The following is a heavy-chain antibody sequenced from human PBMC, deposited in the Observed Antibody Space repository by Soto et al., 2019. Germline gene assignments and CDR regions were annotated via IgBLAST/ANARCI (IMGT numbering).Heavy chain of an antibody. Sequence: SETLSLACTVSGGSISSYYWSWIRQPPGKGLKWIGYIYYSGNTNYNPSLKRRVTISVDTSKNQFSLKLSSVTAADTAVYYCARPTYNSRSPFAYWGQGTLVTVSS. CDR3: ARPTYNSRSPFAY. CDR2: IYYSGNT. V-gene: IGHV4-59*01. CDR1: GGSISSYY. D-gene: IGHD1-20*01. J-gene: IGHJ4*02.